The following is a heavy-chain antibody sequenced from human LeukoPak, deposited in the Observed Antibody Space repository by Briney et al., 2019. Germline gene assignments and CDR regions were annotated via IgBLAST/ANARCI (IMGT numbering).Heavy chain of an antibody. J-gene: IGHJ4*02. Sequence: ASVKVSCKASGYTFTGYYMHWVRQAPGQGLEWMGWINPNSGGTNYAQKFQGRVTMTRGTSISTAYMELRRLRSDDPVVYYCARVQRQTTILQFDYWGQGTLVTVSS. V-gene: IGHV1-2*02. D-gene: IGHD4-17*01. CDR1: GYTFTGYY. CDR3: ARVQRQTTILQFDY. CDR2: INPNSGGT.